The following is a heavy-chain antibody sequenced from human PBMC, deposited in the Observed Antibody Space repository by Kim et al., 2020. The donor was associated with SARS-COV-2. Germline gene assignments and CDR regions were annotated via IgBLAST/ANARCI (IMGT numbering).Heavy chain of an antibody. J-gene: IGHJ4*02. Sequence: SETLSLTCTVSGGSISSGGYYWSWIRQHPGKGLEWIGYIYYSGSTYYNPSLKSRVTISVDTSKNQFSLKLSSVTAADTAVYYCARGGDSSSWYVRRAGYFDYWGQGTLVTVSS. CDR3: ARGGDSSSWYVRRAGYFDY. CDR2: IYYSGST. V-gene: IGHV4-31*03. CDR1: GGSISSGGYY. D-gene: IGHD6-13*01.